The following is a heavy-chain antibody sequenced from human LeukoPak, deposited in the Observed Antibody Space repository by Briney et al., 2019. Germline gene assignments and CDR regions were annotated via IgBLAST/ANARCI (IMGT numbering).Heavy chain of an antibody. J-gene: IGHJ4*02. D-gene: IGHD5-24*01. V-gene: IGHV4-34*01. Sequence: PSETLSLSCAVYGGSFSGDYWGWIRQPPGKGLQWIGEINHSGNTNNNPSLKSRVTMSVDTSKNQLSLNLTSVTAADTAVYYCARVHGHNLGTLDYWGQGILVTVSS. CDR1: GGSFSGDY. CDR3: ARVHGHNLGTLDY. CDR2: INHSGNT.